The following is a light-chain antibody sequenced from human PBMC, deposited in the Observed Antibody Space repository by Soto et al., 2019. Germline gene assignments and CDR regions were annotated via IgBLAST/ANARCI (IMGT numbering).Light chain of an antibody. CDR2: VAS. CDR1: RGISSW. J-gene: IGKJ5*01. V-gene: IGKV1-12*01. CDR3: QHSYSPIP. Sequence: IQTTQSPSSVSASVGARVPITFRARRGISSWLAWYQQKPGKATQLLVYVASTLQSGVPSRFSGIGSGTDFSLPIRSLQPEDFATEDCQHSYSPIPFGQGTRLEIK.